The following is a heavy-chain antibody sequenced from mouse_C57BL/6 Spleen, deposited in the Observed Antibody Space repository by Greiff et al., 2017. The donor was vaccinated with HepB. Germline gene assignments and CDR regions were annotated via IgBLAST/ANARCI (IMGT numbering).Heavy chain of an antibody. CDR2: IYPRSGNT. D-gene: IGHD2-4*01. Sequence: QVQLQQSGAELARPGASVKLSCKASGYTFTSYGISWVKQRTGQGLEWIGEIYPRSGNTYYNEKFKGKATLTADKSSSTAYMELRSLTSEDSAVYFCAREEDYYYYDYDRNLYYAMDYWGQGTSVTVSS. CDR3: AREEDYYYYDYDRNLYYAMDY. J-gene: IGHJ4*01. V-gene: IGHV1-81*01. CDR1: GYTFTSYG.